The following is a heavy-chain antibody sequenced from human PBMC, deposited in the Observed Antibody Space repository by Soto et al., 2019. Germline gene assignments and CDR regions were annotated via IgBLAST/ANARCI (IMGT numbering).Heavy chain of an antibody. Sequence: QVQLVQSGAEVKKPGSSVKVSCKASGGTFSSYAISWVRQAPGQGLEWMGGIIPIFGTANYAQKLQGRVTITADESTSTAYMELSSLRSEDTAVYYCASNKYSGSYYPYGDYWGQGTLVTVSS. D-gene: IGHD1-26*01. V-gene: IGHV1-69*12. CDR1: GGTFSSYA. CDR3: ASNKYSGSYYPYGDY. J-gene: IGHJ4*02. CDR2: IIPIFGTA.